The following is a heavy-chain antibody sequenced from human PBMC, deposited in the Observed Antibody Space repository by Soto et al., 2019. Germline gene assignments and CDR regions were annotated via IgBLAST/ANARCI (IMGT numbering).Heavy chain of an antibody. CDR1: GGSFSGYY. D-gene: IGHD5-12*01. V-gene: IGHV4-34*01. J-gene: IGHJ4*02. CDR2: INYNGNT. CDR3: AGGEYLRFGF. Sequence: SETLSLTCAVYGGSFSGYYWSWVRQPPGKGPEWIGDINYNGNTYYNPSLWSRVTISVDSSKNQFSLKLTSVTAADTAVYYCAGGEYLRFGFWGQGTLVTVSS.